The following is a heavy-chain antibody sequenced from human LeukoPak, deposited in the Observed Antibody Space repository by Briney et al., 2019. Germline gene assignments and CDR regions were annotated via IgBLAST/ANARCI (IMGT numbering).Heavy chain of an antibody. J-gene: IGHJ4*02. Sequence: GGSLRLSCAASGFTFSGSAMHWVRQASGKGLEWVGRIRSKANSYATAYAASVKGRFTISRDDSKNTAYLQMNSLKTEDTAVYYCNVVVVAGRWCFDYWGQGTLVTVSS. CDR3: NVVVVAGRWCFDY. CDR2: IRSKANSYAT. V-gene: IGHV3-73*01. D-gene: IGHD2-15*01. CDR1: GFTFSGSA.